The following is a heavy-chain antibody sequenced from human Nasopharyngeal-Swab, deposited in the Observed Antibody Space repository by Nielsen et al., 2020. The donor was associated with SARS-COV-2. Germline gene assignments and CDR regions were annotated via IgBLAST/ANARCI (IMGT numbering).Heavy chain of an antibody. D-gene: IGHD3-16*01. CDR1: GVTVCSNY. CDR3: ARGGGDDYVWGSYNYYLDY. CDR2: ISSGGST. J-gene: IGHJ4*02. Sequence: GGSPSLSCAASGVTVCSNYMSWVRQSLGKGLAWVSVISSGGSTYYADSVKGRFTISRDNSKDTLYLQMNSLRAEVTAVYYCARGGGDDYVWGSYNYYLDYWGQGTLVTVSS. V-gene: IGHV3-53*01.